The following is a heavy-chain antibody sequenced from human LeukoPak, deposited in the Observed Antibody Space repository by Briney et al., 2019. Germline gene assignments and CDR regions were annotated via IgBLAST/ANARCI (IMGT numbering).Heavy chain of an antibody. CDR3: ATFWEVDYDMLINYYNDAFDL. CDR2: IYYTGST. Sequence: SETLSLTCTVSGGSTSSSNYYWGWIRQPPGKGLEWIGSIYYTGSTYYNPSLKSRVTISVDTSKNQFSLKLTSVTAADTAVYYCATFWEVDYDMLINYYNDAFDLWGQGTMVTVSS. CDR1: GGSTSSSNYY. D-gene: IGHD3-9*01. V-gene: IGHV4-39*01. J-gene: IGHJ3*01.